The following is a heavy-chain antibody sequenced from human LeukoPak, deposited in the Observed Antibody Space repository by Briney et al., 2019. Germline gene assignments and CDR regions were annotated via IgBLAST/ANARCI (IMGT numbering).Heavy chain of an antibody. CDR3: AKLPLHGTTGTSGDY. J-gene: IGHJ4*02. CDR1: GFTFSSYA. D-gene: IGHD1-1*01. CDR2: ISYDGSNK. V-gene: IGHV3-30*18. Sequence: GRSLRLSCAASGFTFSSYAMHWVRQAPGKGLEWVAVISYDGSNKYYADSVKGRFTISRDNSKNTLYLQMNSLRAEDTAVYYCAKLPLHGTTGTSGDYWGQGTLVTVSS.